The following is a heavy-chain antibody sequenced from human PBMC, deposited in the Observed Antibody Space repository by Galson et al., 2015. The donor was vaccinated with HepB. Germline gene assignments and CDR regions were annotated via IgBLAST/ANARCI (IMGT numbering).Heavy chain of an antibody. CDR1: GFTFSSYA. J-gene: IGHJ4*02. CDR3: ARSVVPAAKSDY. CDR2: ISYDGSNK. D-gene: IGHD2-2*01. Sequence: SLRLSCAASGFTFSSYAMHWVRQAPGKGLEWVAVISYDGSNKYYADSVKGRFTISRDNSKNTLYLQMNSLRAEDTAVYYCARSVVPAAKSDYWGQGTLVTVSS. V-gene: IGHV3-30*04.